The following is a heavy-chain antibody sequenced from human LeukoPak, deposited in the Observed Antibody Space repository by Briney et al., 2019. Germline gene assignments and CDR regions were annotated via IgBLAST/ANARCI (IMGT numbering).Heavy chain of an antibody. D-gene: IGHD3-10*01. J-gene: IGHJ6*02. CDR3: ARDASGSFIYYYYYYGMDV. CDR1: GYTFTSYG. CDR2: ISAYSGDT. Sequence: ASVKVSCKASGYTFTSYGISWVRQAPGQGLEWMGWISAYSGDTNYAQKFQGRATMTTDTSTSTAYMELRSLSSDDTAVYYYARDASGSFIYYYYYYGMDVWGQGTTVTVSS. V-gene: IGHV1-18*01.